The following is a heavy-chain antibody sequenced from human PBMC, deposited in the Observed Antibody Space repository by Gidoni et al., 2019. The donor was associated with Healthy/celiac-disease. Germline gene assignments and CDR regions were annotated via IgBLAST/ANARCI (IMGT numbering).Heavy chain of an antibody. D-gene: IGHD3-10*01. CDR1: GGSISSYY. J-gene: IGHJ4*02. CDR2: IYYSGST. Sequence: QVQLQESGPGLVKPSETLSLTCTVSGGSISSYYWSWIRQPPGKGLEWIGYIYYSGSTNYNPSLKSRVTISVDTSKNQFSLKLSSVTAADTAVYYCARGGGYGVNYWGQGTLVTVSS. V-gene: IGHV4-59*01. CDR3: ARGGGYGVNY.